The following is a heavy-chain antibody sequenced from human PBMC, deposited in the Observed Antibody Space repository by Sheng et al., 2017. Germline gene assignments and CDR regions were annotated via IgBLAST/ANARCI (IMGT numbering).Heavy chain of an antibody. V-gene: IGHV4-61*01. Sequence: QVQLQESGPGLVKPSETLSLTCTVSGGSVSSGSYYWSWIRQPPGKGLEWIGYIYYSGSTNYNPSLKSRVTISVDTSKNQFSLKLSSVTAADTAVYYCARDRGVDYGDYAWFDPWGQGTLVTVSS. CDR3: ARDRGVDYGDYAWFDP. D-gene: IGHD4-17*01. J-gene: IGHJ5*02. CDR2: IYYSGST. CDR1: GGSVSSGSYY.